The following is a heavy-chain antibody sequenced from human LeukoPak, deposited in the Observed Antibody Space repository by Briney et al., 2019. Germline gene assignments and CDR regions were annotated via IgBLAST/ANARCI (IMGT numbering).Heavy chain of an antibody. CDR2: IYYSGST. CDR1: GGSISSYY. D-gene: IGHD3-10*01. Sequence: PSETLSLTCTVSGGSISSYYWSWIRQSPGKGLEWIGYIYYSGSTNYNPSLKSRVTISVDTSKNQFSLKLSSVTAADTAVYYCARNCGSGSYGLDYWGQGTLVTVSS. V-gene: IGHV4-59*01. J-gene: IGHJ4*02. CDR3: ARNCGSGSYGLDY.